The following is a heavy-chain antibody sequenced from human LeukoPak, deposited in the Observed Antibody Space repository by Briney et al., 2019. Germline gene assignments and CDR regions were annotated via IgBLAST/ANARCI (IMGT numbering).Heavy chain of an antibody. J-gene: IGHJ4*02. Sequence: SVKVSCKASGYSFTTYGISWVRRAPGLGLEWMGRIIPVLGTPHYAHNFQGRVTITADRSMSTGYMELSSLRSDDTAVYYCASVEMASQLDYWGQGTLVTVSS. D-gene: IGHD5-24*01. CDR3: ASVEMASQLDY. CDR2: IIPVLGTP. CDR1: GYSFTTYG. V-gene: IGHV1-69*04.